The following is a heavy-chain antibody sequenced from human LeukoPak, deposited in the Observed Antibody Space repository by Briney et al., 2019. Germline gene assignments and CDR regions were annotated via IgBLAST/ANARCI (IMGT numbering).Heavy chain of an antibody. CDR2: INPSGGST. V-gene: IGHV1-46*01. J-gene: IGHJ4*02. Sequence: ASVKLSCKASGYRFTSYYLHWVRQAPGQGLEWMGVINPSGGSTTYGQKFQGRVTMTRDTSTLTVYIELSSLRSDDTAMYYCARDGAAATKRGHFDYWGQGTLVTVSS. CDR1: GYRFTSYY. CDR3: ARDGAAATKRGHFDY. D-gene: IGHD1-26*01.